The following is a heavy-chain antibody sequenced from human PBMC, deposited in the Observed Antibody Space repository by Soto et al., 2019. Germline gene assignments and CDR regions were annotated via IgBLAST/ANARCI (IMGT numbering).Heavy chain of an antibody. CDR2: IIPIFGTA. V-gene: IGHV1-69*12. Sequence: QVQLVQSGAEVKKPGSSVKVSCKASGGTFSSYAISWVRQAPGQGLEWMGGIIPIFGTANYAQKFQGRVTITADESTSTSYMELSSLGSEDTAVYYCARRRIVVVVAATIDYYGMDVWGQGTTVTVSS. J-gene: IGHJ6*02. CDR1: GGTFSSYA. D-gene: IGHD2-15*01. CDR3: ARRRIVVVVAATIDYYGMDV.